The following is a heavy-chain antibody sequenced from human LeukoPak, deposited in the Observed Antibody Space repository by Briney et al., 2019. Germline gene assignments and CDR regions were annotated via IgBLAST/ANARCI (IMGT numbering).Heavy chain of an antibody. Sequence: SETLSLTCTVSGGSISSGGYYWSWIRQHPGKGLEWIGYIYYSGSTYYNPSLKSRVTISVDTSKNQFSLKLSSVTAADTAVYYCARSIYSGYGTGDFDYWGQGTLVTVSS. V-gene: IGHV4-31*03. J-gene: IGHJ4*02. CDR1: GGSISSGGYY. CDR2: IYYSGST. CDR3: ARSIYSGYGTGDFDY. D-gene: IGHD5-12*01.